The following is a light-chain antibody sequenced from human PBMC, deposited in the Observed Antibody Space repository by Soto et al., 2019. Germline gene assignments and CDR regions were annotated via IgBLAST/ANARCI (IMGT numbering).Light chain of an antibody. CDR2: DVS. CDR1: SNDVGRYNY. Sequence: QSALTQPASVSGSPGQSIHISCTGTSNDVGRYNYVSWYQQHPGKAPKLMVYDVSTRPSWVSNRFSGSKSGITASLTISGLQAEDEADYYCTSYTSDSTYVFGTGTKLTVL. J-gene: IGLJ1*01. V-gene: IGLV2-14*01. CDR3: TSYTSDSTYV.